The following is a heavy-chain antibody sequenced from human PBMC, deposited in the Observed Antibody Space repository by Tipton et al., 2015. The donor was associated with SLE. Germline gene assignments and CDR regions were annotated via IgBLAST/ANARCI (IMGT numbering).Heavy chain of an antibody. V-gene: IGHV4-34*01. CDR2: INHSGST. CDR3: VRYAPSVRWAVDY. J-gene: IGHJ4*02. D-gene: IGHD2-2*01. Sequence: TLSLTCAVYGGSFSGYYWSWIRQPPGKGLEWIGEINHSGSTNYNPSLKSRVTISVDTSKNQFSLKLSSVTAADTAVYYCVRYAPSVRWAVDYWGQGTLVTVSS. CDR1: GGSFSGYY.